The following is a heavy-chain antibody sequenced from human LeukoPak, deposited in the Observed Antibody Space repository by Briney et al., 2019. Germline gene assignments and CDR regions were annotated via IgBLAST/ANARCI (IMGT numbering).Heavy chain of an antibody. D-gene: IGHD3-10*01. CDR2: IIPIFGAA. CDR1: GGTFSSYA. J-gene: IGHJ3*02. V-gene: IGHV1-69*06. CDR3: ARDQTYYGSGSDAFDI. Sequence: SVKVSCKASGGTFSSYAISWVRQAPGQGLEWMGGIIPIFGAANYAQKFQGRVTITADKSTSTAYMELSSLRSEDTAVYYCARDQTYYGSGSDAFDIWGQGTMVTVSS.